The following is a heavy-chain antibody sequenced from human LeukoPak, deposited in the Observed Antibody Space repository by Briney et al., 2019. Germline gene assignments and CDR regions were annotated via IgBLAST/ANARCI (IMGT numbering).Heavy chain of an antibody. Sequence: GGSLRLSCAASGFTFSSYEVNWVRQAPGKGLEWVSYISSSGSTIYYADSVKGRFTISRDNAKNSLYLQMNSLRAEDTAVYYCARDARLTYYDFWSGVDYWGQGTLVTVSS. J-gene: IGHJ4*02. CDR2: ISSSGSTI. CDR3: ARDARLTYYDFWSGVDY. V-gene: IGHV3-48*03. CDR1: GFTFSSYE. D-gene: IGHD3-3*01.